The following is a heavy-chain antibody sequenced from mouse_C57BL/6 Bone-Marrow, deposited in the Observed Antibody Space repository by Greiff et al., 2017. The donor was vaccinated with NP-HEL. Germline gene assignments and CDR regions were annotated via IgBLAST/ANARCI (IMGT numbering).Heavy chain of an antibody. V-gene: IGHV2-4*01. Sequence: VKLVESGPGLVQPSQSLSITCTVSGFSLTSYGVHWVRQPPGKGLEWLGVIWSGGSTDYNAAFISRLSISKDNSKSQVFFKMNSLQADDTAIYYCAKNPPYYYGSRYYYAMDYWGQGTSVTVSS. J-gene: IGHJ4*01. CDR3: AKNPPYYYGSRYYYAMDY. CDR1: GFSLTSYG. CDR2: IWSGGST. D-gene: IGHD1-1*01.